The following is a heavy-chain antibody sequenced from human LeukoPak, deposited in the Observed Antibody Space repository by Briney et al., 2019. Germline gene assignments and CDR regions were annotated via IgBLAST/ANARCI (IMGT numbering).Heavy chain of an antibody. V-gene: IGHV1-18*01. CDR2: ISTYNGNT. CDR1: GYAFTSYG. CDR3: AVGAAYYYDSIGYPFDY. J-gene: IGHJ4*02. D-gene: IGHD3-22*01. Sequence: ASVNVSCKASGYAFTSYGISWVRQAPGQGLEWMGWISTYNGNTNYAQKLQGRVTMTTDTSTSTAYMELRSLRSDDTAVYYCAVGAAYYYDSIGYPFDYWGQGTLVTVSS.